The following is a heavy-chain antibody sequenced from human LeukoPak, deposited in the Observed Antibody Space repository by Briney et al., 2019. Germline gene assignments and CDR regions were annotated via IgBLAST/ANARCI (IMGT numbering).Heavy chain of an antibody. J-gene: IGHJ6*04. Sequence: SETLSLNCAIYNGSFSGHYWTWIRQPPGKGLEWIGEIDHSGSTNSNPSLESRVTISVDTSKNQFSLRLSSVTAADPAMYYCVRRKNLPSIQYYYYGMDVWGKGTTVTVSS. CDR2: IDHSGST. V-gene: IGHV4-34*01. CDR3: VRRKNLPSIQYYYYGMDV. D-gene: IGHD2-21*01. CDR1: NGSFSGHY.